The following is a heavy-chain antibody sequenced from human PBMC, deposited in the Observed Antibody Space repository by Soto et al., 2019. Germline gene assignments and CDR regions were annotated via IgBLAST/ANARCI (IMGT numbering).Heavy chain of an antibody. CDR2: VYIMGST. J-gene: IGHJ3*02. V-gene: IGHV4-4*07. CDR1: GGSIGTYY. CDR3: ARGGRDGFDI. Sequence: SETLSLTCTVSGGSIGTYYWNWIRQSAGKGLEWIGRVYIMGSTNYHPSLKSRVAMSVDTSNNQFSLKVTSVTAADTAVYYCARGGRDGFDIWGQGTMVTVS.